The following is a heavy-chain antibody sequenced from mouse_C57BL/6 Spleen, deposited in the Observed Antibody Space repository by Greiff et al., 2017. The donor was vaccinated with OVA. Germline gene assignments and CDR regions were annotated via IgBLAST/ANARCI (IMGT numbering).Heavy chain of an antibody. CDR2: ISSGSSTI. CDR3: ARGAAQATGFAY. V-gene: IGHV5-17*01. Sequence: KLVEWVAYISSGSSTIYYADTVKGRFTISRDNAKNTLFLQMTSLRSEDTAMYYCARGAAQATGFAYWGQGTLVTVSA. D-gene: IGHD3-2*02. J-gene: IGHJ3*01.